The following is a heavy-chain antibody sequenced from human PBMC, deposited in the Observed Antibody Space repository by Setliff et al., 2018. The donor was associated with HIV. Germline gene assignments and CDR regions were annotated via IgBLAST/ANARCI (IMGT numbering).Heavy chain of an antibody. V-gene: IGHV3-30*02. Sequence: GGSLRLSCEISGFTFSNYGMHLARQAPGKGLEWVAFIRYDGRDKYYVESVKGRFTVSRDNSKNTLYLQMNSLRPEDTALYYCAKDRLLDGSSWYYLDYWGQGTLVTVSS. CDR3: AKDRLLDGSSWYYLDY. CDR2: IRYDGRDK. CDR1: GFTFSNYG. D-gene: IGHD6-13*01. J-gene: IGHJ4*02.